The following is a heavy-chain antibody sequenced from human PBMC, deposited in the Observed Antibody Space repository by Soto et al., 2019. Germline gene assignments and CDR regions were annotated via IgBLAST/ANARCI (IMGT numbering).Heavy chain of an antibody. J-gene: IGHJ3*02. CDR2: IYYSGST. D-gene: IGHD6-6*01. Sequence: SETLSLTCTVSGGSISSGGYYWSWIRQHPGKGLEWIGYIYYSGSTYYNPSLKSRVTISVDTSKSQFSLKLSSVTAADTAVYYCARNPGYSSSTTSDAFDIWGQGTMVTVSS. CDR1: GGSISSGGYY. V-gene: IGHV4-31*03. CDR3: ARNPGYSSSTTSDAFDI.